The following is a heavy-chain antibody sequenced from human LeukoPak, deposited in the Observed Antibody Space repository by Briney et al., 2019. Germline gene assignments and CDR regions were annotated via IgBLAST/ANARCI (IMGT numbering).Heavy chain of an antibody. J-gene: IGHJ4*02. Sequence: GSLSLSCAASKFTFSTSWRSWGGRPPGKGLLWLANIKQDGGGKYYVDSVKGRFTISRDNPKNSLYLQMNSLRAEDTAVYYCARSPSRYSYGFWYWGQGTLVTVSS. D-gene: IGHD5-18*01. CDR2: IKQDGGGK. CDR1: KFTFSTSW. CDR3: ARSPSRYSYGFWY. V-gene: IGHV3-7*01.